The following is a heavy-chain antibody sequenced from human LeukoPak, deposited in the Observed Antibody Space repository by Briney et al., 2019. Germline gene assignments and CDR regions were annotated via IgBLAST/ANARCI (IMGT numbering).Heavy chain of an antibody. J-gene: IGHJ5*02. V-gene: IGHV3-7*01. CDR2: IKQDGSEK. Sequence: GGSLRLSCAASGFTFSSYWMSWVRQAPGKGLEWVANIKQDGSEKYYVDSVKGRFTISRDNAKNSLYLQMNSLRAEDTAVYYCARGSDLDYDFWSGYYSWGQGTLVTVSS. D-gene: IGHD3-3*01. CDR3: ARGSDLDYDFWSGYYS. CDR1: GFTFSSYW.